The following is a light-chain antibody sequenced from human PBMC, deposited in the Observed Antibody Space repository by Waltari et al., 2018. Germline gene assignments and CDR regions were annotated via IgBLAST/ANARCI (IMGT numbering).Light chain of an antibody. CDR3: QVWDSSSDHVV. J-gene: IGLJ2*01. Sequence: SYELTQPPSVSVAPGETATISCGGNNLGSKSVHWYQQKPGQAPVLVVYNDRDRPSGIPGRFSGSNAGNTATLTCSRVEAVDEGDYYCQVWDSSSDHVVFGGGTKLTVL. CDR2: NDR. CDR1: NLGSKS. V-gene: IGLV3-21*02.